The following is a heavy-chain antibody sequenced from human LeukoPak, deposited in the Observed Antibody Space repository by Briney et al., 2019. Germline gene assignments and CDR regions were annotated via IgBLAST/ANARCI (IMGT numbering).Heavy chain of an antibody. V-gene: IGHV1-46*01. CDR1: GYTLTEVS. J-gene: IGHJ4*02. CDR3: ARDLSSRHYFDY. Sequence: ASVKVSCKISGYTLTEVSMHWVRQAPGQGLEWMGIINPSGGSTSYAQKFQGRVTMTRDMSTSTVYMELSSLRSEDTAVYYCARDLSSRHYFDYWGQGTLVTVSS. CDR2: INPSGGST.